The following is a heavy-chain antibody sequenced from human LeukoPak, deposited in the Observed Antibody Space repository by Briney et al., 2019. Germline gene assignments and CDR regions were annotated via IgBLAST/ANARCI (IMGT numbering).Heavy chain of an antibody. CDR2: IKEDGNEK. J-gene: IGHJ4*02. CDR3: ARDGYCSGGDCSNTPGVFDY. D-gene: IGHD2-15*01. CDR1: GFTFSSYW. Sequence: GGSLRLSCAASGFTFSSYWMSWVRQAPGKGLEWVANIKEDGNEKYYVDSVQGRFTISRDNAKNSLYLQMNSLRAEDTAVYYCARDGYCSGGDCSNTPGVFDYWGQGTLVTVSS. V-gene: IGHV3-7*01.